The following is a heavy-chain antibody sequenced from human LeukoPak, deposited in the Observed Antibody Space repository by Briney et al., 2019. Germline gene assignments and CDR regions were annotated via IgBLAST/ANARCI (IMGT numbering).Heavy chain of an antibody. D-gene: IGHD1-26*01. CDR2: ISAYNGNT. J-gene: IGHJ4*02. V-gene: IGHV1-18*01. CDR1: GGTFTSYG. CDR3: ARGASGSYNDY. Sequence: GASVKVSCKASGGTFTSYGISWVRQAPGQGLEWMGWISAYNGNTNYAQKLQGRVTMTTDKSTSTAYMELSSLRSEDTAVYYCARGASGSYNDYWGQGTLVTVSS.